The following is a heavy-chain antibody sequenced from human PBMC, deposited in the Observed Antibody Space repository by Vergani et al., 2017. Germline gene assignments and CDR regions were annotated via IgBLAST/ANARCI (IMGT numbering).Heavy chain of an antibody. D-gene: IGHD6-19*01. J-gene: IGHJ6*04. CDR2: ISGNSGSI. Sequence: EVQLVESGGGLVQPGRSLRLSCAASGFTFDDYAMHWVRQAPGKGLEWVSGISGNSGSIGYADSVKGRFTISRDNAKNSLYLQMNSLRAEDTALYYCAKGGDGNGWMDVWGKGTTVTVSS. V-gene: IGHV3-9*01. CDR1: GFTFDDYA. CDR3: AKGGDGNGWMDV.